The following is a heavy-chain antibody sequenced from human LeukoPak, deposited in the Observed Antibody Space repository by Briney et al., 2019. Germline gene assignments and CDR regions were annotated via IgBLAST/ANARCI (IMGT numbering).Heavy chain of an antibody. CDR3: ARDREYYDLLTGYYQYWFDP. CDR2: ISAYNRDT. Sequence: ASVKVSCKASGYTFTTYGISWVRQAPGQGLEWMGWISAYNRDTKYSQKLQGRVTMTTDTSTRPAYMELRSLRSDDTAVYYCARDREYYDLLTGYYQYWFDPWGQGTLVTVSS. D-gene: IGHD3-9*01. J-gene: IGHJ5*02. CDR1: GYTFTTYG. V-gene: IGHV1-18*01.